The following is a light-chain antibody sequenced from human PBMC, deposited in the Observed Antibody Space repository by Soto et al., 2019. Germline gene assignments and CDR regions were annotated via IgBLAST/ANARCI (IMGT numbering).Light chain of an antibody. CDR1: QSTFSTY. V-gene: IGKV3-20*01. CDR3: QQYGNSPWT. CDR2: GAS. J-gene: IGKJ1*01. Sequence: EIVLTQSTGTLSLSPGERATLSCRASQSTFSTYLAWFQKKPGQSPRLLVYGASSRATGIPDRFSGSGSGTEFTLTISGLEPEDFAVYYCQQYGNSPWTLGQGTRVEMK.